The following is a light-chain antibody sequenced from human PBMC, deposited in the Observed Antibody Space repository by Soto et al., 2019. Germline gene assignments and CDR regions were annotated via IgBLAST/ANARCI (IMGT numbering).Light chain of an antibody. CDR1: QSLSSIN. CDR2: GTS. J-gene: IGKJ4*01. CDR3: QQRNSWPLT. Sequence: TQSPSTLSASVGDRVTITCRASQSLSSINLAWFQQKPGQAPRLLIYGTSSRATGIPDRSSGSGSGTDFTLTISSLEPEDFAVYYCQQRNSWPLTFGGGTKVDIK. V-gene: IGKV3D-20*02.